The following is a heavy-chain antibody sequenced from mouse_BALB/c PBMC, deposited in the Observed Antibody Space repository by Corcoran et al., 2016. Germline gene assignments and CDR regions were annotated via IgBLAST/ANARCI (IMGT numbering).Heavy chain of an antibody. J-gene: IGHJ3*01. CDR2: IDPANGNT. D-gene: IGHD2-3*01. CDR1: GFNIKDTY. CDR3: ARRGVYDGYSPFAY. V-gene: IGHV14-3*02. Sequence: EVQLQQSGAELVKPGASVKLSCTASGFNIKDTYMHWVKQRPEQGLEWIGRIDPANGNTKYDPKFQGKATITADTSSNTAYMQLSSLTSEDTAVYYCARRGVYDGYSPFAYWGQGTLVTLSA.